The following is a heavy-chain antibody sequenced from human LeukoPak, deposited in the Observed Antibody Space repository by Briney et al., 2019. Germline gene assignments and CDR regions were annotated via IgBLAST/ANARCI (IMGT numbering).Heavy chain of an antibody. J-gene: IGHJ6*02. CDR3: ARDMKAYDSSYGMDV. CDR2: ISSSSNYI. V-gene: IGHV3-21*01. CDR1: GFTLSFYN. D-gene: IGHD3-22*01. Sequence: GGSLRLSCAASGFTLSFYNMNWVRQAPGKGLEWVSFISSSSNYIYYADSVKGRFTISRDNAKNSLYLQMNSLRAEGTAVYYCARDMKAYDSSYGMDVWGQGTTVTVSS.